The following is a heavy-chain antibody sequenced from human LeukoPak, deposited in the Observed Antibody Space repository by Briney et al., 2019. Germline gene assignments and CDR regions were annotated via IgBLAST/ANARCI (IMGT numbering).Heavy chain of an antibody. D-gene: IGHD3-10*01. CDR2: IYSGGNT. V-gene: IGHV3-53*01. CDR3: ARDMGFFDS. Sequence: GGSLRLSCAASGFTVSSRYMRWVRQAPGEGLEWVSVIYSGGNTYYADSVKGRFTVSRDNSMNTLYLQMNSLRAEDTAVYYCARDMGFFDSWGRGTLVTVSS. CDR1: GFTVSSRY. J-gene: IGHJ4*02.